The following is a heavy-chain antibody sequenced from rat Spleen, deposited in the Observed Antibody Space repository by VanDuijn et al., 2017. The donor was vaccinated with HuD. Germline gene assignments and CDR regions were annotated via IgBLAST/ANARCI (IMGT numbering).Heavy chain of an antibody. Sequence: EVQLVESGGGLVQPGRSLKLSCAASGFSFSTYGMAWVRQAPTKGLEWVASISHDGSSTYYRDPEKGRFTISRDNAKSTLYLQMDSLRSEDTATYYCTRLYYSNWFAYWGQGTLVTVSS. V-gene: IGHV5-29*01. J-gene: IGHJ3*01. D-gene: IGHD1-1*01. CDR2: ISHDGSST. CDR3: TRLYYSNWFAY. CDR1: GFSFSTYG.